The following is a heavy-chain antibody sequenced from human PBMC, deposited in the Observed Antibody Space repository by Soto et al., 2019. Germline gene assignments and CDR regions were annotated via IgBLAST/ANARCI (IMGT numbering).Heavy chain of an antibody. CDR1: GGSISSYY. Sequence: SETLSLTCTVSGGSISSYYWSWIRQPPGKGLEWIGYIYYSGSTNYNPSLKSRVTISVDTSKNQFSLKLSSVTAADTAVYYCARDRVTAANWGQGTLVTVSS. J-gene: IGHJ4*02. V-gene: IGHV4-59*01. D-gene: IGHD2-2*01. CDR2: IYYSGST. CDR3: ARDRVTAAN.